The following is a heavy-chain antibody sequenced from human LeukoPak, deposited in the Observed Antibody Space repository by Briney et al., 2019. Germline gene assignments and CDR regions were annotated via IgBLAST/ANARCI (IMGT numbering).Heavy chain of an antibody. V-gene: IGHV1-2*02. CDR3: ARALYGDSSYFDY. CDR1: GYTFTGYY. CDR2: INPNSGGT. Sequence: ASVKVSCKASGYTFTGYYMHWVRQAPGQGLEWMGWINPNSGGTNYAQKFQGRVTMTRDTSISTAYMELSRLRSDDTAVYYCARALYGDSSYFDYRGQGTLVTVSS. D-gene: IGHD4-17*01. J-gene: IGHJ4*02.